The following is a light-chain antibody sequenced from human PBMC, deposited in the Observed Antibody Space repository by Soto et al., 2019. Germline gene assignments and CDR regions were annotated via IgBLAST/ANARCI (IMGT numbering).Light chain of an antibody. CDR2: EVS. CDR1: SRNVVGSNY. CDR3: GSYPGSNNFI. J-gene: IGLJ1*01. Sequence: LKQPPSRSGSPGQSVTIPRAGTSRNVVGSNYVPWHQQHPGNAPTLMIYEVSKRPSGVPDRFSGSKSGNTASLIVSGLQAEEEADYYCGSYPGSNNFILGTG. V-gene: IGLV2-8*01.